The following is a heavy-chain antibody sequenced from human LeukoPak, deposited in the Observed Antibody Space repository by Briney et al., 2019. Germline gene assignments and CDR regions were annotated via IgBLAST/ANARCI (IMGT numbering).Heavy chain of an antibody. Sequence: PSETLSLTCAVYGGSFSGYYWSWIRQPPGKGLEWIGYIYYSGSTNYNPSLKSRVTISVDTSKNQFSLKLSSVTAADTAVYYCARQISGGTCRLDYWGQGTLVTVSS. V-gene: IGHV4-59*08. J-gene: IGHJ4*02. CDR2: IYYSGST. CDR1: GGSFSGYY. D-gene: IGHD2-15*01. CDR3: ARQISGGTCRLDY.